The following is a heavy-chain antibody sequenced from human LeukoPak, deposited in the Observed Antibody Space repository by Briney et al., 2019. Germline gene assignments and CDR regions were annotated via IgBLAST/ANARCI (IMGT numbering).Heavy chain of an antibody. CDR2: ISYDGSNK. D-gene: IGHD2-15*01. CDR1: GFTFSSYG. CDR3: ATVVVVAANFDY. V-gene: IGHV3-30*03. Sequence: GGSLRLSCAASGFTFSSYGMHWVRQAPGKGLEWVAVISYDGSNKYYADSVKGRFTISRDNSKNTLYLQMSSLRAEDTAVYYCATVVVVAANFDYWGQGTLVTVSS. J-gene: IGHJ4*02.